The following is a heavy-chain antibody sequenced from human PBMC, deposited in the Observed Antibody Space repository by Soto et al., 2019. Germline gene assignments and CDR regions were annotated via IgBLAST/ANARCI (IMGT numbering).Heavy chain of an antibody. V-gene: IGHV4-61*08. CDR3: ASHSSHWPFFDL. CDR2: IYYTGLS. Sequence: PSETLSLTCTVSGGSISSGGYYWSWIRQPPGKGLEWIGYIYYTGLSNSNPSLNSRVTMSVDTSKNQFSLKLSSVTAADTAVYYCASHSSHWPFFDLWGQGTLVTVSS. CDR1: GGSISSGGYY. D-gene: IGHD6-13*01. J-gene: IGHJ4*02.